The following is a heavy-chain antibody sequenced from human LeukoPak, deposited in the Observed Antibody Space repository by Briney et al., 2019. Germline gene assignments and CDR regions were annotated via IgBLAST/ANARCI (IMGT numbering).Heavy chain of an antibody. Sequence: GGSLRLSCAASGFTFSSYAMSWVRQAPGKGLEGVSASSGIGGSKYYADSVKGRFTICRENYKNTVYLQMNSLRTDDTARYFCAREEEGELPDYWGQGTLVTVSS. V-gene: IGHV3-23*01. D-gene: IGHD1-26*01. J-gene: IGHJ4*02. CDR2: SSGIGGSK. CDR1: GFTFSSYA. CDR3: AREEEGELPDY.